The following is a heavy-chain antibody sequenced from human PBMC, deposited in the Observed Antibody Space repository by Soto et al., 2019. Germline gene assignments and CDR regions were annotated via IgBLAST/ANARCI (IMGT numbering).Heavy chain of an antibody. D-gene: IGHD2-2*01. CDR3: AREEVPQWFTRGYYGMDV. CDR2: INHSGST. V-gene: IGHV4-34*01. J-gene: IGHJ6*02. Sequence: QVQLQQWGAGLVRPSETLSLTCAVYGGSFSGYYWTWIRQPPGKGLEWIGDINHSGSTNYNSSLKSRVTISVYTSNNQLSLKLRSVTAADTAVYYCAREEVPQWFTRGYYGMDVWGQGTTVTVSS. CDR1: GGSFSGYY.